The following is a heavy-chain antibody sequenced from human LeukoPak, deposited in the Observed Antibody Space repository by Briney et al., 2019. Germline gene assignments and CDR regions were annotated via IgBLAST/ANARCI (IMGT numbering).Heavy chain of an antibody. CDR1: GYTFTGYY. Sequence: GASVKVSCKASGYTFTGYYMHWVRQAPGQGLEWMGWINPNSGGTNYAQKFQGRVTMTRDTSISTAYMELSRLRSDDTAVYYCARDRSMAAAGFNWFDPWGQGTLVTVSS. CDR2: INPNSGGT. D-gene: IGHD6-13*01. CDR3: ARDRSMAAAGFNWFDP. J-gene: IGHJ5*02. V-gene: IGHV1-2*02.